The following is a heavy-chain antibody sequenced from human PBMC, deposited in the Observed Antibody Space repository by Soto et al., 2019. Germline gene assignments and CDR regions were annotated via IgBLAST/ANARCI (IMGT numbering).Heavy chain of an antibody. CDR1: GFTFSSYS. D-gene: IGHD3-22*01. Sequence: PGESLKISCAASGFTFSSYSMNWVRQAPGKGLEWVSYISSSSSTIYYADSVKGRFTISRDNAKNSLYLQMNSLRAEDTAVYYCARYVLPNDSSAHYGSYYYYGMDVWGQGTTVTVSS. CDR2: ISSSSSTI. V-gene: IGHV3-48*01. J-gene: IGHJ6*02. CDR3: ARYVLPNDSSAHYGSYYYYGMDV.